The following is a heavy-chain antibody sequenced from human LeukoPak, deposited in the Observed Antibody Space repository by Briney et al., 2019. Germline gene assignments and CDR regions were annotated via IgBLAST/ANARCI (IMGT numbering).Heavy chain of an antibody. J-gene: IGHJ6*03. V-gene: IGHV3-23*01. CDR2: IRAGGDIR. CDR1: GFTFSHYG. Sequence: GGSLRLSCVGSGFTFSHYGMNWVRQAPGKGLEWVSGIRAGGDIRYYADSVKGRFTISRDNSKNTLYLRMNSLRAEDTAVYYCAKGYGWEASYYYYYMDVWGKGTTVTISS. CDR3: AKGYGWEASYYYYYMDV. D-gene: IGHD1-26*01.